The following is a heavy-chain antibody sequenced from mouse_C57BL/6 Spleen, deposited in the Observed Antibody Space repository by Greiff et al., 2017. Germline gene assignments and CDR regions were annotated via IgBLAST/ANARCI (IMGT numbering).Heavy chain of an antibody. CDR3: AIKSNDGGYWYFDV. J-gene: IGHJ1*03. CDR1: GYTFTSYW. D-gene: IGHD2-12*01. CDR2: IHPSDSDT. Sequence: QVQLQQPGAELVKPGASVKVSCKASGYTFTSYWMHWVKQRPGQGLEWIGRIHPSDSDTNYNQKFKGKATLTVDKSSSTAYMQLSSLTSEDSAVYYCAIKSNDGGYWYFDVWGTGTTGTVSA. V-gene: IGHV1-74*01.